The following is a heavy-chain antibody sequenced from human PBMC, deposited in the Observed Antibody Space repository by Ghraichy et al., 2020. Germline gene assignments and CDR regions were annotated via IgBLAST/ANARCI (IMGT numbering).Heavy chain of an antibody. Sequence: SETLSLTCAVYGGSFSGYYWSWIRQPPGKGLEWIGEINHSGSTNYNPSLKSRVTISVDTSKNQFSLKLSSVTAADTAVYYCARGSITIFGVVFWGPHYYFDYWGQGTLVTVSS. D-gene: IGHD3-3*01. CDR2: INHSGST. CDR3: ARGSITIFGVVFWGPHYYFDY. J-gene: IGHJ4*02. CDR1: GGSFSGYY. V-gene: IGHV4-34*01.